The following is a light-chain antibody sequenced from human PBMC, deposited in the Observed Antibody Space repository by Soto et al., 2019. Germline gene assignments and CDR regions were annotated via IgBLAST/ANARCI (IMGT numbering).Light chain of an antibody. CDR3: QQYDNSPIT. V-gene: IGKV3-20*01. J-gene: IGKJ5*01. CDR1: QSISSSF. CDR2: GAS. Sequence: ESVLTPSPGILSLSPGERASLSCGASQSISSSFLAWYQQKTGQAPRLLIYGASSRATGIPDMFSGTGSETDFTLKISRMETEELAVYDCQQYDNSPITVGPGRRREIK.